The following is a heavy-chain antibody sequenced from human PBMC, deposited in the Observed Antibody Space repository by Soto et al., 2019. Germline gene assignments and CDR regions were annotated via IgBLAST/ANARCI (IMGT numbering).Heavy chain of an antibody. Sequence: QVQLVQSGAEVKKPGASVKVSCKASGYTFTSYGIGWVRQAPGQGLEWMGWISAYNGNTNYAQKLQGRVTMTTDTSTSTAYMELRSLRSDDTAVYYCARSPIGVYPSNYFYYWGQGTLVTVSS. CDR1: GYTFTSYG. CDR3: ARSPIGVYPSNYFYY. J-gene: IGHJ4*02. V-gene: IGHV1-18*01. CDR2: ISAYNGNT. D-gene: IGHD2-8*01.